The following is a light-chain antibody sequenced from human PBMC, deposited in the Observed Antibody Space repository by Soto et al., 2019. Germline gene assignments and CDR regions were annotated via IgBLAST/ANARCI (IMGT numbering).Light chain of an antibody. V-gene: IGKV1D-16*01. J-gene: IGKJ5*01. CDR2: TAS. CDR3: QQYNSFPRT. Sequence: DIQMTQSPSSLSASLGDRVTITCRASQGINNLLAWYQQKPGKAPESLIKTASILQSGVPSRFSGSGSETDFTLTISSLQPEDFATYYCQQYNSFPRTFGQGTRLEI. CDR1: QGINNL.